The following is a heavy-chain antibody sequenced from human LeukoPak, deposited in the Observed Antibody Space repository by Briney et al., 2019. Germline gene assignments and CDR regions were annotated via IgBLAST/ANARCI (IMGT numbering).Heavy chain of an antibody. J-gene: IGHJ4*02. CDR3: ANENYYDSSANFDY. Sequence: GGSLRLSCEASGFTFSSYGMHWVRQAPGKGLEWVAVISHDGSDKYYADSVKGRFTISRDNSRNTLYLQMNSLRAEDTAVYYCANENYYDSSANFDYWGQGTLVTVSS. CDR2: ISHDGSDK. V-gene: IGHV3-30*18. D-gene: IGHD3-22*01. CDR1: GFTFSSYG.